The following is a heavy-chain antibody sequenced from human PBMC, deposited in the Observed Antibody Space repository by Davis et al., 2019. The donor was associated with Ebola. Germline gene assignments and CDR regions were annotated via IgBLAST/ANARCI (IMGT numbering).Heavy chain of an antibody. V-gene: IGHV1-2*02. J-gene: IGHJ6*03. D-gene: IGHD6-19*01. CDR1: GYTFTGYY. Sequence: ASVKVSCKASGYTFTGYYMHWVRQAPGQGLEWMGWINPNSGGTNYAQKFQGRVTMTRDTSISTAYMELSRLRSDDTAVYYCARDRCSSGWISYYYYYYMDVWGKGTTVTVSS. CDR3: ARDRCSSGWISYYYYYYMDV. CDR2: INPNSGGT.